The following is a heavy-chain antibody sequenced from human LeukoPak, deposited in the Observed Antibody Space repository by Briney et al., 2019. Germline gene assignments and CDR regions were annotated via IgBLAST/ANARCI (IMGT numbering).Heavy chain of an antibody. CDR1: GFSFSVSG. D-gene: IGHD3-22*01. J-gene: IGHJ4*02. V-gene: IGHV3-21*01. Sequence: GGSLRLSCAASGFSFSVSGMNWVRQAPGKGLEWVSSISSSSSYIYYADSVKGRFTISRDNAKNSLYLQMNSLRAEDTAVYYCARRQRGYYDSSGCGINFDYWGQGTLVTVSS. CDR3: ARRQRGYYDSSGCGINFDY. CDR2: ISSSSSYI.